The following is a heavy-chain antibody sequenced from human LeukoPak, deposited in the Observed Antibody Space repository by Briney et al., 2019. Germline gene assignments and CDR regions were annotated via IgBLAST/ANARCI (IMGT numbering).Heavy chain of an antibody. CDR2: ISTGSSTI. V-gene: IGHV3-48*02. J-gene: IGHJ4*02. Sequence: GGPLTLSCAASGFSFSSYSMSWVRQAPGKGLEWVSYISTGSSTIYYAASVKGRFTISRDTAKHSLYQQMNSLRDEDTAASYWARDVERTGGTYYYGSGSPRGWGQGTLVTVSS. CDR1: GFSFSSYS. CDR3: ARDVERTGGTYYYGSGSPRG. D-gene: IGHD3-10*01.